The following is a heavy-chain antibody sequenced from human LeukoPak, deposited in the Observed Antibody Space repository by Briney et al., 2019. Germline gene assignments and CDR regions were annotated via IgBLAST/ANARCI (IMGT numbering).Heavy chain of an antibody. J-gene: IGHJ6*02. CDR1: GFTFSSYS. V-gene: IGHV3-48*04. CDR2: IRSSSTTI. Sequence: PGGSLRLSCAASGFTFSSYSMSWVRQAPGKGLEWVSYIRSSSTTIYYADSVKGRFTISRDNAKNSLYLQMNSLRAEDTAVYYCARVLDYGMDVWGQGTTVTVSS. D-gene: IGHD2-2*03. CDR3: ARVLDYGMDV.